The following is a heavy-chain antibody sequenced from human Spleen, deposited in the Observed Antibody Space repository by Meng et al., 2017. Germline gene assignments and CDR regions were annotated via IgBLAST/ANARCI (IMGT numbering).Heavy chain of an antibody. J-gene: IGHJ4*02. CDR2: ISAYNGHT. Sequence: ASVKVSCKASGYTFTSYGISWVRQAPGQGLEWMGWISAYNGHTNYAQKLQGRVNMTTDTSTSTAYMELRSLRYDDTAVYYCGRDPAAKSIAAAGLGYWGQGTRVTVSS. V-gene: IGHV1-18*01. CDR1: GYTFTSYG. D-gene: IGHD6-13*01. CDR3: GRDPAAKSIAAAGLGY.